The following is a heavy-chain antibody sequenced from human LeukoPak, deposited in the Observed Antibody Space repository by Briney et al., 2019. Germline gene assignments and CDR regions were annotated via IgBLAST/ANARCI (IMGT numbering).Heavy chain of an antibody. V-gene: IGHV1-2*02. D-gene: IGHD3-22*01. Sequence: GASVKVSCKASGYTFTGYYMHWVRQAPGQGLEWMGWINPNSGGTNYAQKFQGRVTMTRDTSISTAYMELSRLRSDDTAVYYCAGYYYDSSCYYYFGYWGQGTLVTVCS. CDR3: AGYYYDSSCYYYFGY. CDR2: INPNSGGT. J-gene: IGHJ4*02. CDR1: GYTFTGYY.